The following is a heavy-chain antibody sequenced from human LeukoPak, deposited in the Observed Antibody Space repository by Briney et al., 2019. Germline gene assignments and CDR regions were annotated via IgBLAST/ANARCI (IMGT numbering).Heavy chain of an antibody. Sequence: PGRSLRLSCAASGFTFSSYGMHWVRQAPGKGLEWVAVISYDGSNKYYADSVKGRFTISRDNSKNTLYVQMNSMRADAAVVYYWAKGRYSSGWYSDYWGQGTLVTVSS. V-gene: IGHV3-30*18. CDR2: ISYDGSNK. J-gene: IGHJ4*02. CDR1: GFTFSSYG. D-gene: IGHD6-19*01. CDR3: AKGRYSSGWYSDY.